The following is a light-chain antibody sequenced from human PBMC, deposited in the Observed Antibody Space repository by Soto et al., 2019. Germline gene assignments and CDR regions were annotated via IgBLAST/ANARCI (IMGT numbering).Light chain of an antibody. CDR1: STDIGDYNY. J-gene: IGLJ1*01. Sequence: QSALTHPRSVSGSPGQSVTISCTGTSTDIGDYNYVSWYQQHPGKAPKLMIYDVTKRPSGVPDRFSGSKSGNTASLTISGIQPEDEADYYCCSYAGSPYVFGIGTKLTVL. CDR2: DVT. CDR3: CSYAGSPYV. V-gene: IGLV2-11*01.